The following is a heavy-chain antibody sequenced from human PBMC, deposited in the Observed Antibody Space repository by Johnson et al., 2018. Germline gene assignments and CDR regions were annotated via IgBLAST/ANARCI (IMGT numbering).Heavy chain of an antibody. D-gene: IGHD2-21*01. J-gene: IGHJ3*02. CDR3: VRGKLLIGDALDI. V-gene: IGHV3-66*02. CDR2: IYAGGAT. Sequence: VQLVQAGGGLVQPGESLRLSCAASGFTVSSNYMTWVRQAPGKGLEWVSVIYAGGATYYADSVTGPFTISRDNSKNTLYLQMTSLRAEDTAVYYCVRGKLLIGDALDIWGQGTMVTVSS. CDR1: GFTVSSNY.